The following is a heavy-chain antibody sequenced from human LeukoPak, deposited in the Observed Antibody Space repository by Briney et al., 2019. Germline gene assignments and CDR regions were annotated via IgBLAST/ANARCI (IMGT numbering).Heavy chain of an antibody. CDR3: ARDSSSWYMGGFDY. D-gene: IGHD6-13*01. CDR1: GFTFSSYA. V-gene: IGHV3-53*01. J-gene: IGHJ4*02. Sequence: GGSLRLSCAASGFTFSSYAMSWVRQAPGEGLEWVSVIYSGGSTYYADSVKGRFTISRDNSKNTLYLQMNSLRAEDTAVYYCARDSSSWYMGGFDYWGQGTLVTVSS. CDR2: IYSGGST.